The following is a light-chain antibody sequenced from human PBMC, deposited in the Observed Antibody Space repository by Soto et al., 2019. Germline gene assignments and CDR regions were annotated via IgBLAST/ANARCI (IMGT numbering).Light chain of an antibody. Sequence: QSVLTQPPSVSGAPGQRVTISCTGSSSNIGAGYDVHWYQQVPGTAPKLLIYGNSNRPSGVPDRFSGSKSGTSASLAITGLQAEDEADYYCQSYGDSRSGYVFGTGTKLTVL. CDR1: SSNIGAGYD. CDR3: QSYGDSRSGYV. CDR2: GNS. V-gene: IGLV1-40*01. J-gene: IGLJ1*01.